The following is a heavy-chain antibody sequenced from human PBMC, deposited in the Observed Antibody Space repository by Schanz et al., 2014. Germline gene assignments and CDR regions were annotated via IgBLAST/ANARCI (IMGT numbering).Heavy chain of an antibody. CDR2: ITYNGGTI. Sequence: EVQLLESGGGLIQPGRSLRLSCAASGFTFSSHSFNWVRQAPGKGLEWISYITYNGGTIYYADSVKGRFTISRDNAKNSLYLEMNSLRAEDTALYYCARAGYDADNWFDPWGQGTLVTVSS. V-gene: IGHV3-48*01. D-gene: IGHD2-2*01. CDR3: ARAGYDADNWFDP. J-gene: IGHJ5*02. CDR1: GFTFSSHS.